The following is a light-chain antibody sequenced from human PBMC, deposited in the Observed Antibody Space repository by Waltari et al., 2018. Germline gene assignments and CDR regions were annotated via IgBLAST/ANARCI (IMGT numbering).Light chain of an antibody. CDR3: ATLEDSLSGPSVV. Sequence: QSVLTQPPSASGTPGQTVTIFCSGSSSNIGPNYVYWYQQLPGTAPNFLIYRNDHRASGVPDRFSGSKSGTSASLAISGLRSEDEADYYCATLEDSLSGPSVVFGGGTKLTVL. CDR1: SSNIGPNY. CDR2: RND. J-gene: IGLJ2*01. V-gene: IGLV1-47*01.